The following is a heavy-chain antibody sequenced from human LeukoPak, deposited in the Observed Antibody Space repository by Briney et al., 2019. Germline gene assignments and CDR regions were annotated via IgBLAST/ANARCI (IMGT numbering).Heavy chain of an antibody. D-gene: IGHD3-22*01. J-gene: IGHJ4*02. Sequence: AGGSLRLSCAASGSTFSSYEMNWVRQAPGKGLEWVSYISSSGSTIYYADSVKGRFTISRDNAKNSLYLQMNSLRAEDTAVYYCARGPQAIYYDSSGYYYYWGQGTLVTVSS. CDR1: GSTFSSYE. V-gene: IGHV3-48*03. CDR2: ISSSGSTI. CDR3: ARGPQAIYYDSSGYYYY.